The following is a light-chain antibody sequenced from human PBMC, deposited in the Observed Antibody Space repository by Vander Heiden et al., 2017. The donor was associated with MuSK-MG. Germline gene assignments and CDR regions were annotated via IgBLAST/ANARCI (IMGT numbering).Light chain of an antibody. CDR3: QLWDSATDQAV. CDR1: NIEAAS. V-gene: IGLV3-21*04. J-gene: IGLJ2*01. CDR2: YDR. Sequence: YVVTQSPSLSVAPGKTASITCGGDNIEAASVHWYQQRPGQAPVLIIYYDRDRPSGIPERFSGSNSGNTATLTISRVEAGDEADYYCQLWDSATDQAVFGGGTKLTVL.